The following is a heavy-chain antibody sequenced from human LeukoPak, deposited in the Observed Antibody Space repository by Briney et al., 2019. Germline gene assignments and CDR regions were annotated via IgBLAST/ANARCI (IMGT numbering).Heavy chain of an antibody. V-gene: IGHV4-34*01. D-gene: IGHD4-23*01. J-gene: IGHJ3*02. CDR2: INHSGST. CDR1: GGSFSGYY. CDR3: ARGLPSTTVVKRGAFDI. Sequence: PSETLSLTCAVYGGSFSGYYWSWIRQPPGKGLAWFGEINHSGSTNYNPSLKSRVTISVDTSKNQFSLKLSSVTAADTAVYYCARGLPSTTVVKRGAFDIWGQGTMVTVSS.